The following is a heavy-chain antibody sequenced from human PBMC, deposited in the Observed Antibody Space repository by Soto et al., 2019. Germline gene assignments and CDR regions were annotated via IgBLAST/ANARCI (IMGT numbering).Heavy chain of an antibody. Sequence: GGSLRLSCAASGFTFSSYAMSWVRQAPGKGLEWVSAISGSGGSTYYADSVKGRFTISRDNSKNTLYLQMNSLRAEDTAVYYCAKGQVPLTTRQLDYWGQGTLVTVSS. D-gene: IGHD4-4*01. CDR1: GFTFSSYA. J-gene: IGHJ4*02. V-gene: IGHV3-23*01. CDR3: AKGQVPLTTRQLDY. CDR2: ISGSGGST.